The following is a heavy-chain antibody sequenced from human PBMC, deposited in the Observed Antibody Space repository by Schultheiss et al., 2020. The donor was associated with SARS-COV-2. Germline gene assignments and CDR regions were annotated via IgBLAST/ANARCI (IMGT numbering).Heavy chain of an antibody. J-gene: IGHJ5*02. Sequence: ASVKVSCKASGGTFNNYDINWVRQAPGQGLEWMGWISAYNGNTNYAQKLQGRVTMTTDTSTGTAYMELRSLRSDDTAVYYCARGFYSSSWYSGQYNWFDPWGQGTLVTVSS. CDR1: GGTFNNYD. CDR3: ARGFYSSSWYSGQYNWFDP. V-gene: IGHV1-18*01. CDR2: ISAYNGNT. D-gene: IGHD6-13*01.